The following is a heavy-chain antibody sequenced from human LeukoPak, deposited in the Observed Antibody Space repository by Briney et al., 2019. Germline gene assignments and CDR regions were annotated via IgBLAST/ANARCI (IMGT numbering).Heavy chain of an antibody. Sequence: SETLSLTCAVYGGSFSGYYWSWIRQPPGKGLEWIGEINHSGSTNYNPSLKSRVPISVDTSKNQFSLKLSSVTAADTAVYYCASLPTPLGYYYGMDVWGQGTTVTVSS. CDR2: INHSGST. V-gene: IGHV4-34*01. D-gene: IGHD7-27*01. CDR3: ASLPTPLGYYYGMDV. J-gene: IGHJ6*02. CDR1: GGSFSGYY.